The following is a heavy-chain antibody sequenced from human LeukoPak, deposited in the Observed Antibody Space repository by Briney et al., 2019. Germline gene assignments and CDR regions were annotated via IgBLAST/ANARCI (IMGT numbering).Heavy chain of an antibody. J-gene: IGHJ4*02. CDR1: GGSFSGYY. CDR3: AKRSFGSSSYGY. V-gene: IGHV4-34*01. D-gene: IGHD6-13*01. CDR2: INHSGST. Sequence: SETLSLTCAVYGGSFSGYYWSWIGQPPGKGLEWIGDINHSGSTNYNPSLKSRVTIPVDTSKNQFSLKLSSVTAADTAVYYCAKRSFGSSSYGYWGQGTLVTFSS.